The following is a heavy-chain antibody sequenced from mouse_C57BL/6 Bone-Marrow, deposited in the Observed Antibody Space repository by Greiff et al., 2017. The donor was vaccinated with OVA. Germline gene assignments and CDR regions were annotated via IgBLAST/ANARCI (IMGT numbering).Heavy chain of an antibody. CDR3: ARHSNYHYFDV. CDR1: GYAFTNYL. V-gene: IGHV1-54*01. D-gene: IGHD2-5*01. Sequence: QVQLQQSGAELVRPGTSVKVSCKASGYAFTNYLIEWVKQRPGQGLEWIGVINPGSGGTNYNEKFKGKATLTADKTSSTAYMQLSSLTSEDSAVYFCARHSNYHYFDVWGTGTTVTVSS. J-gene: IGHJ1*03. CDR2: INPGSGGT.